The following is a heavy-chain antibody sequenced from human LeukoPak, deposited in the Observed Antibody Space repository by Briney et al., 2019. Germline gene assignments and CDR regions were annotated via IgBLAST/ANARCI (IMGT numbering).Heavy chain of an antibody. J-gene: IGHJ4*02. Sequence: PGGSLRLSCAASGFTFSSYAMSWVRQAPGKGLEWVSGISEGVGNTYYADSVKGRFTISRDHSKNTLYLQMNSLRAEDTALYYCAKREKGTTGRFFDYWGQGTLVTVSS. D-gene: IGHD4-17*01. CDR2: ISEGVGNT. CDR1: GFTFSSYA. CDR3: AKREKGTTGRFFDY. V-gene: IGHV3-23*01.